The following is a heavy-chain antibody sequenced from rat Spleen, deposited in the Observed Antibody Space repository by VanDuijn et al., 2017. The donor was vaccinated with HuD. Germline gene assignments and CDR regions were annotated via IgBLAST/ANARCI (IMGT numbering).Heavy chain of an antibody. CDR1: GFTFSDYA. D-gene: IGHD1-10*01. CDR2: IIYDGSST. J-gene: IGHJ3*01. CDR3: VRHGDYNNYGWFAY. V-gene: IGHV5-17*01. Sequence: EVQLVESGGGLVQPGRSLKLSCAASGFTFSDYAMAWVRQAPKKGLEWVATIIYDGSSTYYRDSVKGRFTISRDNAKSTLYLQMDSLRSEDTATYYCVRHGDYNNYGWFAYWGQGTLVTVSS.